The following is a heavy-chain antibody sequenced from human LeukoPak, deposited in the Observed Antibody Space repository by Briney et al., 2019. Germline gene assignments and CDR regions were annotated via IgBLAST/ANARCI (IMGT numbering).Heavy chain of an antibody. V-gene: IGHV4-39*01. CDR2: IYYSGST. D-gene: IGHD2-15*01. J-gene: IGHJ2*01. CDR1: GGSISSSSYY. CDR3: ARHVEDIVVVVAATAWYFDL. Sequence: SETLSLTCTVSGGSISSSSYYWGRIRQPPGKGLEWIGSIYYSGSTYYNPSLKSRVTISVDTSKNQFSLKLSSVTAADTAVYYCARHVEDIVVVVAATAWYFDLWGRGTLVTVSS.